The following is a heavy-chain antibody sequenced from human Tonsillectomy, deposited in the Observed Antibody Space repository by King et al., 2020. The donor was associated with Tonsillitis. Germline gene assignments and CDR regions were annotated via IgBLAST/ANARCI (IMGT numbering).Heavy chain of an antibody. CDR1: GGSISSSSYY. V-gene: IGHV4-39*01. Sequence: QLQESGPGLVKPSETLSLTCTVSGGSISSSSYYWGWIRQPPGKGLEWIGSIYYSGSTYYNPSLKSRVIISVDMSKNQFSLKLSSVTAADTAVYYCARFHMVRGAPVWGQGTTVTVSS. CDR3: ARFHMVRGAPV. J-gene: IGHJ6*02. D-gene: IGHD3-10*01. CDR2: IYYSGST.